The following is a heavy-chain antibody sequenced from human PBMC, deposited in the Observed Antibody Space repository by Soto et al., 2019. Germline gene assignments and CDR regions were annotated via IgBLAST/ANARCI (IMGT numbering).Heavy chain of an antibody. CDR1: GVSITSTNW. D-gene: IGHD6-19*01. V-gene: IGHV4-4*02. CDR3: AKVSVAGTYRFDS. Sequence: LSLTCDVSGVSITSTNWWSWVRQPPGRGLEWIGEIFHLGNTNYNPSLKSRVTLSIDKSKNQFSLKVSSVTAADTAVYYCAKVSVAGTYRFDSWGRGTLLTVSS. J-gene: IGHJ4*02. CDR2: IFHLGNT.